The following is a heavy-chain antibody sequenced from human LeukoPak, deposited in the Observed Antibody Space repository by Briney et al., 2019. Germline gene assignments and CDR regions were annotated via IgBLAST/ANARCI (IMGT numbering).Heavy chain of an antibody. D-gene: IGHD1-26*01. Sequence: PSETLSLTCSVSNGSFTNYYWGWIRQPPGKQLDWIGHIFPSGFTNYKLSLNSRVTISLDTAKSHFSLTLKSVTAADTAVYYCARAGDGHYYYYYMDVWGTGTPVTVSS. CDR3: ARAGDGHYYYYYMDV. J-gene: IGHJ6*03. V-gene: IGHV4-4*08. CDR1: NGSFTNYY. CDR2: IFPSGFT.